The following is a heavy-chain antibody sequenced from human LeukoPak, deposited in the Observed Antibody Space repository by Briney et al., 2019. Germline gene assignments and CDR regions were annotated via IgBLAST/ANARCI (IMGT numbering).Heavy chain of an antibody. J-gene: IGHJ4*02. CDR2: IILIFGTA. V-gene: IGHV1-69*06. D-gene: IGHD3-3*01. Sequence: GASVKVSCKASGGTFSSYAISWVRQAPGQGLEWMGGIILIFGTANYAQKFQGRVTITADKSTSTAYMELSRLRSDDTAVYYCARGRRITIFGVVIRHFDYWGQGTLVTVSS. CDR1: GGTFSSYA. CDR3: ARGRRITIFGVVIRHFDY.